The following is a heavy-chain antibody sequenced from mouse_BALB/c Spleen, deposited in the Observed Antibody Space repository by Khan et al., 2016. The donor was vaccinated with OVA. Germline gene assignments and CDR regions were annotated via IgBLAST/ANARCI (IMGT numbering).Heavy chain of an antibody. Sequence: EVELVESGPELVKPGASVKMSCKASGYTFTSYVMHWVKQKPGLALEWIGYIYPFNDDTKYNEKFKGQATLTSDRSSSTAYMELSSLASEESAVYCGCPVGTYYVAFAYWGQGTLVTVSA. CDR3: CPVGTYYVAFAY. CDR2: IYPFNDDT. J-gene: IGHJ3*01. CDR1: GYTFTSYV. D-gene: IGHD1-1*01. V-gene: IGHV1S136*01.